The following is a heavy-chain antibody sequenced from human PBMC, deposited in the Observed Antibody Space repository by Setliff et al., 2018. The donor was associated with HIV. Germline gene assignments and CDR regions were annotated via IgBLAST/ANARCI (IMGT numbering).Heavy chain of an antibody. D-gene: IGHD3-10*02. CDR1: GGSISSYY. CDR2: IYYTGST. V-gene: IGHV4-59*01. J-gene: IGHJ6*03. CDR3: ARGHMLITYYYYYYMDV. Sequence: PSETLSLTCNVSGGSISSYYWSWLRQPPGKRFEWIGYIYYTGSTDYNPSLKSRVTISMDTSKNQFSLKLSSVTAADTAVYYCARGHMLITYYYYYYMDVWGKGTTVTVSS.